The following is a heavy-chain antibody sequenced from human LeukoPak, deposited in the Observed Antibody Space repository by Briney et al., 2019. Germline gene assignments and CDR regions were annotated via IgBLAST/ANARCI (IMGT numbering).Heavy chain of an antibody. D-gene: IGHD5-18*01. CDR1: GFTFDDYA. CDR2: ISGSGGST. J-gene: IGHJ4*02. CDR3: ANVRGYSYGSFDY. V-gene: IGHV3-23*01. Sequence: GGSLRLSCAASGFTFDDYAMSWVRQAPGKGLEWVSTISGSGGSTYYADSVKGRFTISRDNSKNTLYLQMNSLRAEDTAIYYCANVRGYSYGSFDYWGQGTLVTVSS.